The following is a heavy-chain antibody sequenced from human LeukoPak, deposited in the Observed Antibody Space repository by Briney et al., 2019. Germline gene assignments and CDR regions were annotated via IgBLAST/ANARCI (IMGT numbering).Heavy chain of an antibody. CDR1: GYNFRAYY. Sequence: ASVKVSCKASGYNFRAYYIHWVRQAPGQGLEWLGYIRPMTGDTNYAQKFQDRVAFSMDTSTATAYMELRSLRSDDTAFYYCGRGVQSFDPWGQGTLVTVSS. CDR3: GRGVQSFDP. CDR2: IRPMTGDT. V-gene: IGHV1-2*02. J-gene: IGHJ5*02.